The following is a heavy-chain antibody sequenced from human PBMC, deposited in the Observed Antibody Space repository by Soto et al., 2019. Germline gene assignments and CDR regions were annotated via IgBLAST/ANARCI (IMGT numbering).Heavy chain of an antibody. CDR3: ARGLGYCSGGSCYNWFDP. D-gene: IGHD2-15*01. V-gene: IGHV4-30-2*01. Sequence: QLQLQESGSGLVKPSQTLSLTCAVSGGSISSGGYSWSWIRQPPGKGLEWIGYIYHSGSTYYNPSLKSRVTISVDRSKNQFSLKLSSVTAADTAVYYCARGLGYCSGGSCYNWFDPWGQGTLVTVSS. CDR2: IYHSGST. CDR1: GGSISSGGYS. J-gene: IGHJ5*02.